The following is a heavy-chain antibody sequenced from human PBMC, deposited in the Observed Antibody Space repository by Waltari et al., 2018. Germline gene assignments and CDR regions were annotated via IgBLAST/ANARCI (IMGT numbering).Heavy chain of an antibody. CDR2: MNPNSGNT. CDR3: ARGHKDGPHLQQTGVDP. Sequence: QVQLVQSGAEVKKPGASVMVSCKASGYTFTSYDIKWVRQATRQGLEWMGWMNPNSGNTGYAQKFQGRVTMTRNTSISTAYMELSSLRSEDTAVYYCARGHKDGPHLQQTGVDPWGQGTLVTVSS. D-gene: IGHD7-27*01. CDR1: GYTFTSYD. J-gene: IGHJ5*02. V-gene: IGHV1-8*01.